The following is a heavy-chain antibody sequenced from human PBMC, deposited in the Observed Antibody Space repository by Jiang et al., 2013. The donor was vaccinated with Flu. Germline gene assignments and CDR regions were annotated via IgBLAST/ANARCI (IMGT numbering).Heavy chain of an antibody. CDR3: ARKTWIQLWLLFDY. CDR2: IYYSGST. J-gene: IGHJ4*02. V-gene: IGHV4-39*01. CDR1: GGSISSSSYY. D-gene: IGHD5-18*01. Sequence: GSGLVKPSETLSLTCTVSGGSISSSSYYWGWIRQPPGKGLEWIGSIYYSGSTYYNPSLKSRVTISVDTSKNQFSPKLSSVTAADTAVYYCARKTWIQLWLLFDYWGQGTLVTVSS.